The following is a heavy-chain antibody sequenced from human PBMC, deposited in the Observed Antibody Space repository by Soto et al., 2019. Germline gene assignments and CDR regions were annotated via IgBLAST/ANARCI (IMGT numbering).Heavy chain of an antibody. CDR2: IKQDGSEK. CDR3: ARDHYYGSESYYNY. J-gene: IGHJ4*02. Sequence: GGSLRLSCAASGFTFSSYEMNWVRQAPGKGLEWVANIKQDGSEKYYVDSVKGRFTISRDNAKNSLYLQMNSLRAEDTAVYYCARDHYYGSESYYNYWGQGALVTVSS. CDR1: GFTFSSYE. D-gene: IGHD3-10*01. V-gene: IGHV3-7*01.